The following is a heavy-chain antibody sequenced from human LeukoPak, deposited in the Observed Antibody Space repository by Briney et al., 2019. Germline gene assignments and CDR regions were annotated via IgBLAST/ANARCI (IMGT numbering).Heavy chain of an antibody. CDR1: GYTFSSYT. V-gene: IGHV7-4-1*02. D-gene: IGHD1-26*01. CDR3: ASGPSYSGSNEYFDS. CDR2: INTNTGNP. Sequence: ASVKVSCKASGYTFSSYTMDWVRQAPGQGLEWMGWINTNTGNPTYAQDYTGRFVFSLDTSVSTTYLQISRLKAEDTAVYYCASGPSYSGSNEYFDSWGQGTLVTVSS. J-gene: IGHJ4*02.